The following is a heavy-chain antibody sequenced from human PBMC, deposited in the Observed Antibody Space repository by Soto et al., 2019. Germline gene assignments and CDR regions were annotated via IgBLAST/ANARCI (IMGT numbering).Heavy chain of an antibody. V-gene: IGHV3-48*02. Sequence: SGGSLRLSCAASGFTFSSYSMNWFRQAPGKGLEWVSYISSSSSTIYYADSVKGRFTISRDNAKNSLYLQMNSLRDEDTAVYYCARDSEGLLPHYGMDVWGQGTTVTVSS. CDR2: ISSSSSTI. J-gene: IGHJ6*02. CDR3: ARDSEGLLPHYGMDV. D-gene: IGHD3-22*01. CDR1: GFTFSSYS.